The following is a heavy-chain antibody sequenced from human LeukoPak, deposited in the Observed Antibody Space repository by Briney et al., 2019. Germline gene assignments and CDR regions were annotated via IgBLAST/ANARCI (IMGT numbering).Heavy chain of an antibody. V-gene: IGHV3-20*04. Sequence: GGALRLSCAASGFTFYDYDMNWVRQAPGKGREWVSGINWNGGSTGYAVSVKGRFTISRDNAKNSLYLQMNSLRAEDTALYYCARDLPQIEYWGQGTLVTVSS. CDR3: ARDLPQIEY. D-gene: IGHD3-22*01. CDR1: GFTFYDYD. CDR2: INWNGGST. J-gene: IGHJ4*02.